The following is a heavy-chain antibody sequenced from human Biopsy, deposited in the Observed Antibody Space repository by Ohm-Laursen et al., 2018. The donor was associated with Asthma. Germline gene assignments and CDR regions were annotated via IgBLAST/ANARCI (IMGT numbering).Heavy chain of an antibody. CDR1: GGSITSFY. D-gene: IGHD2-2*01. CDR2: ICFSGNT. Sequence: SETLSLTCTVSGGSITSFYWSWIRQPPGRGLEWIGYICFSGNTNYNPSLKSRVTISIDTSKNHFSLKLTSVTAADTAVYYCARVSCSSLSYPDAFDIWGQGTMVTVSS. J-gene: IGHJ3*02. V-gene: IGHV4-59*01. CDR3: ARVSCSSLSYPDAFDI.